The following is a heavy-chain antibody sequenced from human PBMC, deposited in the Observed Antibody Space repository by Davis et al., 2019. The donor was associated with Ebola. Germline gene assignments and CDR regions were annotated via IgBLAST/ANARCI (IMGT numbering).Heavy chain of an antibody. CDR2: ISSSSGYI. D-gene: IGHD2-2*02. Sequence: GGSLRLSCAASGFTFSSYSMNWVRQAPGKGLEWFASISSSSGYIYYADSVKGRFTISRDNAKNSLYLQMNSLRAEDTAVYYCAREGGIVVVPAAIRGLYGMDVWGQGTTVTVSS. V-gene: IGHV3-21*01. J-gene: IGHJ6*02. CDR3: AREGGIVVVPAAIRGLYGMDV. CDR1: GFTFSSYS.